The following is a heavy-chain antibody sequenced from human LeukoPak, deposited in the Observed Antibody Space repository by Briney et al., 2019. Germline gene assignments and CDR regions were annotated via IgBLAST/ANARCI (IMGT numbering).Heavy chain of an antibody. CDR2: IYYSGST. J-gene: IGHJ4*02. V-gene: IGHV4-59*01. D-gene: IGHD6-6*01. CDR3: ARATFVGFDY. CDR1: GGSISNYY. Sequence: PSETLSLTCTVSGGSISNYYWSWIRQPPGKGLEWIGYIYYSGSTNYNPSLKNRVTISVDTSKNQFSLKLSSVTAADTAVYYCARATFVGFDYWGQGTLVTVSS.